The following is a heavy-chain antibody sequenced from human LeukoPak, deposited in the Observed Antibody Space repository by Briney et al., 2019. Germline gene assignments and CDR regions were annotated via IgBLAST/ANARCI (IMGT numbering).Heavy chain of an antibody. D-gene: IGHD1-26*01. J-gene: IGHJ4*02. CDR3: ATDATGGATAGFDN. CDR1: GYTFNNYG. CDR2: ISAYNGDT. V-gene: IGHV1-18*01. Sequence: GASVKVSCTASGYTFNNYGISWVRQAPGQGLEWMGWISAYNGDTSYAQRLQGRVIMTTDTSTSTAYMELRSLRSDDTAVYYCATDATGGATAGFDNWGQGTLVTVSS.